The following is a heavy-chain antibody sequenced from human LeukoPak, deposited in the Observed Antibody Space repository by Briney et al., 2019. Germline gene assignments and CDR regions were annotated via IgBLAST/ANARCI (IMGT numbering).Heavy chain of an antibody. CDR3: ARDSGQLWSM. Sequence: GGSLRLSCAASGFTFRSYSMEWVRQAPGKGLEWVSSISSSSSYIYYADSVKGRFTISRDNAKNSLYLQMNSLRAEDTAVYYCARDSGQLWSMWGQGTLVTVSS. D-gene: IGHD5-18*01. CDR1: GFTFRSYS. CDR2: ISSSSSYI. V-gene: IGHV3-21*01. J-gene: IGHJ4*02.